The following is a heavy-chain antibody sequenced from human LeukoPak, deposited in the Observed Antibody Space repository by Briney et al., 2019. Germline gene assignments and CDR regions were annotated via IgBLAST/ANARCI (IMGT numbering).Heavy chain of an antibody. D-gene: IGHD3-22*01. CDR2: IYPGDSDT. CDR1: GYSFTSYW. J-gene: IGHJ5*02. V-gene: IGHV5-51*01. CDR3: ARRTYYYDSSGYRVGRWFDP. Sequence: GESLKISCKGSGYSFTSYWIGWVRQMPGKGLEWMGIIYPGDSDTRYSPSFQGQVTISADKSISTAYLQWSSLKASDTAMYYCARRTYYYDSSGYRVGRWFDPWGQGTLVPVSS.